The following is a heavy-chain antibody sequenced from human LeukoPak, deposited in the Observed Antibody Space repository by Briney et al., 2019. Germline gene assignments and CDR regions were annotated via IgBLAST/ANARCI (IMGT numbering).Heavy chain of an antibody. J-gene: IGHJ3*02. D-gene: IGHD2/OR15-2a*01. CDR3: AGNRADAFDI. Sequence: PGGSLTLSCAASGFTVSSNYKSWVRQAAGKGLEWVSVIYSGGSTYCADPVKGRFTISRDNSKNTLYLQMNSLRAEDTAVYYCAGNRADAFDIWGQGTMVTVSS. CDR1: GFTVSSNY. V-gene: IGHV3-53*01. CDR2: IYSGGST.